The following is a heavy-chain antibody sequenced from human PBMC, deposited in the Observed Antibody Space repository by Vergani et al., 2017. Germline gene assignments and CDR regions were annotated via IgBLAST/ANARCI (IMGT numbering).Heavy chain of an antibody. CDR2: MNPNSGNT. D-gene: IGHD6-6*01. CDR3: ARGLGTAARYSTDY. V-gene: IGHV1-8*01. Sequence: QVQLVQSGAEVKKPGASVKVSCKASGYTFTSYDINWVRQATGQGLEWLGWMNPNSGNTGYAQKFQGRVTITSDTSISTAYMRLRSLRFEDTAVYYCARGLGTAARYSTDYWGQGTLVTVSS. J-gene: IGHJ4*02. CDR1: GYTFTSYD.